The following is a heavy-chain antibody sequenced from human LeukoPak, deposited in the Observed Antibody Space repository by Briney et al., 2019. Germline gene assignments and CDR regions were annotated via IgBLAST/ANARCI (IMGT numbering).Heavy chain of an antibody. CDR2: IYHRGST. D-gene: IGHD5-12*01. Sequence: SETLSLTCAVSGGSLSSGGYSWSWIRQPPGKGLEWIGYIYHRGSTYYNPSLKSRVTISVDRSKNQFSLKLSSVTAADTAVYYCARVKRSGYEYYFDYWGQGTLVTVSS. CDR3: ARVKRSGYEYYFDY. CDR1: GGSLSSGGYS. V-gene: IGHV4-30-2*01. J-gene: IGHJ4*02.